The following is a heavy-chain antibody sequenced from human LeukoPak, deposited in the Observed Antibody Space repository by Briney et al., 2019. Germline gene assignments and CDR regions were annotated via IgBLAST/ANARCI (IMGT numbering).Heavy chain of an antibody. CDR3: ARDVAVAGVGAFDI. CDR1: GYTFTGYY. Sequence: ASVKVSCKASGYTFTGYYMHWVRQAPGQGLEWMGWINPNSGNTGYAQKFQGRVTMTRNTSISTAYMEPSSLRSEDTAVYYCARDVAVAGVGAFDIWGQGTMVTVSS. CDR2: INPNSGNT. V-gene: IGHV1-8*02. J-gene: IGHJ3*02. D-gene: IGHD6-19*01.